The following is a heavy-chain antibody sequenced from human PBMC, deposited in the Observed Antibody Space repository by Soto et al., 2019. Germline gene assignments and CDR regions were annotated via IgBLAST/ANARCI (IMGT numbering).Heavy chain of an antibody. CDR1: GFSLPTDRVG. J-gene: IGHJ4*02. CDR3: AHAYGGRSLY. D-gene: IGHD1-26*01. CDR2: IYWDDTK. Sequence: QITLKESGPTLVKPTQTLTLTCTFSGFSLPTDRVGVGWIRQPPGKALEWLAVIYWDDTKTYRPSLKSRLTIPKDTSNNQVALTMTDMDPVHTPTYYCAHAYGGRSLYWGQGTLVTVSS. V-gene: IGHV2-5*02.